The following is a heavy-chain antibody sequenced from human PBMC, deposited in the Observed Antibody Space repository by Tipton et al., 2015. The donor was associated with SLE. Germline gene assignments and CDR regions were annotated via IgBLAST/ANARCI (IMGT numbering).Heavy chain of an antibody. CDR1: GHSISTTYY. CDR2: IYHSGST. D-gene: IGHD6-13*01. J-gene: IGHJ4*02. CDR3: ARVVRLLGAAGHFDT. V-gene: IGHV4-38-2*02. Sequence: LRLSCTVSGHSISTTYYWGWIRQPPGKGLEWIGNIYHSGSTFYNPSLESRVTISVDTSKNHFSLNLTSVTAADTAVYYCARVVRLLGAAGHFDTWGQGALVTVSS.